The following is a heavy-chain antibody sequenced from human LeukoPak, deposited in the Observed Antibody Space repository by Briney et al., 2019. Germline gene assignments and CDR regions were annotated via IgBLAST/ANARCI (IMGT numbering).Heavy chain of an antibody. D-gene: IGHD3-3*01. CDR1: GFTFSNHG. V-gene: IGHV3-30*02. CDR2: IQYDGSST. Sequence: GGSLRLSCLASGFTFSNHGMHWVRQAPGKGLEWLAYIQYDGSSTYYRESVKGRFTVSRDNSKNTVDLQMNSLRPEDTAMYYCARRHTIFGEVIGDDFDSWGQGTLVTVST. J-gene: IGHJ4*02. CDR3: ARRHTIFGEVIGDDFDS.